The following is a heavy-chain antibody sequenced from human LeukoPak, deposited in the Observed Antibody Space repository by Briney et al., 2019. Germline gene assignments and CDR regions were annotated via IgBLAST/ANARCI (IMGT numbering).Heavy chain of an antibody. CDR1: GYNFTNHW. CDR2: IWPDDSDT. CDR3: ARHSDVPLDL. J-gene: IGHJ5*02. Sequence: GESLKISCKASGYNFTNHWVAWVRQRPGKGLEWMGIIWPDDSDTRYSPSFQGLVSISVDKSISTAHLQWRSLKASDTALYFCARHSDVPLDLWGQGTLAIVSS. V-gene: IGHV5-51*01. D-gene: IGHD6-6*01.